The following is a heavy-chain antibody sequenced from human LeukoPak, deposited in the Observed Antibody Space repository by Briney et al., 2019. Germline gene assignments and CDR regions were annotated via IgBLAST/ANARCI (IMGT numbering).Heavy chain of an antibody. CDR1: GGSFSGYY. CDR3: AREDLSGGSCYYFDC. Sequence: SGTLSLTCAVYGGSFSGYYWSWIRQPPGKGLEWIGEINHSGSTNYNPSLKSRVTISVDTSKNQFSLKLSSVTAADTAVYYCAREDLSGGSCYYFDCWGQGTLVTVSS. V-gene: IGHV4-34*01. D-gene: IGHD2-15*01. CDR2: INHSGST. J-gene: IGHJ4*02.